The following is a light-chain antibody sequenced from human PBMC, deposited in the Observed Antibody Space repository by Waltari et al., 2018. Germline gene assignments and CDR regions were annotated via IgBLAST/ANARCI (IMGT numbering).Light chain of an antibody. Sequence: DIQLTQSPSFLSSSVGDRVTISCRASQGISTYLAWFQQKPGKAPRRLIYAAAILQGGGPSRFSGSGSGTDFTLTISSLQPEDFGTYYCQQIKSYPITFGGGTKVEVK. CDR1: QGISTY. V-gene: IGKV1-9*01. CDR2: AAA. CDR3: QQIKSYPIT. J-gene: IGKJ4*01.